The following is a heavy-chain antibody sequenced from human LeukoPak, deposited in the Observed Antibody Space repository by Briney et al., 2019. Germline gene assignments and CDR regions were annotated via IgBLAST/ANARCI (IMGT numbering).Heavy chain of an antibody. J-gene: IGHJ4*02. CDR1: GFTFTSYA. D-gene: IGHD1-1*01. CDR2: ITSSGDGT. V-gene: IGHV3-23*01. CDR3: AKGTVTTGRQNFDI. Sequence: GGSLRLSCEASGFTFTSYAMHWVRQAPGKGLEWVSSITSSGDGTFYTDSLSGRFTISRDNAKKVVFLQMKSLRRGDSALYFCAKGTVTTGRQNFDIWGQGTLVTVSS.